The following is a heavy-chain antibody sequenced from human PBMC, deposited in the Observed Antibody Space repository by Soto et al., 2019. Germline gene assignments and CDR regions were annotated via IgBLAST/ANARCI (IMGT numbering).Heavy chain of an antibody. D-gene: IGHD4-17*01. J-gene: IGHJ3*02. CDR1: GFTVSSNY. Sequence: GGSLRLSCAASGFTVSSNYMSWVRQAPGKGLEWVSVIYSGGSTYYADSVKGRFTISRDNSKNTLYLQMNSLRAEDTAVYYCAREAYGDYRGDAFDIWGQGTMVTVSS. V-gene: IGHV3-66*01. CDR2: IYSGGST. CDR3: AREAYGDYRGDAFDI.